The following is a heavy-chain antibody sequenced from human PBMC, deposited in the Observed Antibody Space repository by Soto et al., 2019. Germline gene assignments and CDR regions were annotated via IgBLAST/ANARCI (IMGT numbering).Heavy chain of an antibody. Sequence: PSETLSLTCTVSGGSISSGDYYWSWIRQPPGKGLEWIGDIYYSGSTYYNPSLKSRVTISVDTSKNQFSLKLRSVTAADTAVYYCAGAAGSSYDSSGYSPTIDYWGQGTRVIVAS. CDR2: IYYSGST. CDR3: AGAAGSSYDSSGYSPTIDY. CDR1: GGSISSGDYY. V-gene: IGHV4-30-4*01. J-gene: IGHJ4*02. D-gene: IGHD3-22*01.